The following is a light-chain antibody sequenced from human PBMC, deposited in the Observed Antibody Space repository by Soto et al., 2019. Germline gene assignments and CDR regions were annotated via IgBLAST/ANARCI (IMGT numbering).Light chain of an antibody. J-gene: IGLJ2*01. V-gene: IGLV2-14*03. CDR1: SSDVGYYDY. Sequence: QSALTQPASVSGSPGQSITISCTGTSSDVGYYDYVSLYQQHPGKAPKLMIYDVSNRPSGVSIRFSGSKSGNTASLTISGLQAEDEADYYCSSYTGSSTVVFGGGTKVTVL. CDR2: DVS. CDR3: SSYTGSSTVV.